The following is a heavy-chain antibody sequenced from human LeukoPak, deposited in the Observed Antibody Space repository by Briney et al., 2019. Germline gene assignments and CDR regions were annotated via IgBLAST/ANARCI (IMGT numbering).Heavy chain of an antibody. D-gene: IGHD3-22*01. CDR3: TREAYYYDSSGYYDY. V-gene: IGHV3-49*04. CDR2: IRSKAYGGTT. Sequence: PGGSLRLSCAASGFTFGDYAMSWVRQAPGKGLKWVGFIRSKAYGGTTEYAASVKGRFTISRDDSKSIAYLQMNSLKTEDTAVYYCTREAYYYDSSGYYDYWGQGTLVTVSS. CDR1: GFTFGDYA. J-gene: IGHJ4*02.